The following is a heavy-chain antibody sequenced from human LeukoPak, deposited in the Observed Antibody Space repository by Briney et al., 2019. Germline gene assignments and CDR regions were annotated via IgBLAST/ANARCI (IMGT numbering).Heavy chain of an antibody. V-gene: IGHV4-39*01. CDR2: IFYSGTT. D-gene: IGHD5-12*01. J-gene: IGHJ4*02. CDR3: AGRHVATPLVDY. CDR1: GASISSSTYY. Sequence: SETLSLTCTVSGASISSSTYYWGWIRQPPGKGLEWIGSIFYSGTTYYNPSLKGRLSISVDTSKNQFSLELTFVTAADTAIYYCAGRHVATPLVDYWGQGILVTVSS.